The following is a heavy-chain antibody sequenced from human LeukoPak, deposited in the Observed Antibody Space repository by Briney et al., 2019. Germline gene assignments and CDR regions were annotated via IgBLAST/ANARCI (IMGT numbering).Heavy chain of an antibody. Sequence: SETLSLTCAVYSGSLSGYYWSWIRQPPGKGLEWIGEINHSGSTNYNPSLKSRVTISVDTSMNYLFLKLSSVTAADTAVYYCARGRVAATSVTSYWGQGTLVTVSS. CDR2: INHSGST. CDR3: ARGRVAATSVTSY. CDR1: SGSLSGYY. D-gene: IGHD2-15*01. J-gene: IGHJ4*02. V-gene: IGHV4-34*01.